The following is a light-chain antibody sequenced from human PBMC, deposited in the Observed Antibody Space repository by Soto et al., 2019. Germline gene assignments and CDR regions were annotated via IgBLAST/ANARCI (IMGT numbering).Light chain of an antibody. V-gene: IGKV1-5*03. CDR1: QSISSW. J-gene: IGKJ2*01. Sequence: DIQMTQSPSTLSASVGDRVTMTCRASQSISSWLAWHQQKAGKAPKLLIYKASSLESGVPSRFSGSGSGTEFTLTISRLQPDDFATYYCQQYSSYSAYTFGQGTKLEIK. CDR2: KAS. CDR3: QQYSSYSAYT.